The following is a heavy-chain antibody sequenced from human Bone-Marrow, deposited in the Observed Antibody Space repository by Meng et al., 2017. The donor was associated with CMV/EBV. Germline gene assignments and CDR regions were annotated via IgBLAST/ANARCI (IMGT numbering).Heavy chain of an antibody. J-gene: IGHJ4*02. Sequence: SETLSLTCTVSGYSISSGYYWAWIRQPPGKGLEWIGSIYHSGRTYSNPSLRSRVTMSVDTSKNHFSLKLSSVNAADTATYFCGRVEQLVSDYWGQGMLVPVSS. D-gene: IGHD6-6*01. CDR2: IYHSGRT. CDR3: GRVEQLVSDY. CDR1: GYSISSGYY. V-gene: IGHV4-38-2*02.